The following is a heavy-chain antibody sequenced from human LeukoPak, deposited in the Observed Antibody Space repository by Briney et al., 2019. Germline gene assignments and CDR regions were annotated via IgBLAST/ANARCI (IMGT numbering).Heavy chain of an antibody. CDR1: GFTFSSYA. V-gene: IGHV3-23*01. Sequence: PGGSLRLSCAASGFTFSSYAMSWVRQAPRKGLEWVSAISGSGGSTYYADSVKGRFTISRDNSKNTLYLQMNSLRAEDTAVYYCTLLSGDYGYWGQGTLVTVSS. CDR3: TLLSGDYGY. D-gene: IGHD4-17*01. CDR2: ISGSGGST. J-gene: IGHJ4*02.